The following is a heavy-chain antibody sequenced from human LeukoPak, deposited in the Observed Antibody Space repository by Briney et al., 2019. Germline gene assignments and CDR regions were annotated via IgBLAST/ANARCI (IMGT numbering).Heavy chain of an antibody. D-gene: IGHD1-26*01. J-gene: IGHJ4*02. Sequence: PGGSLRLSCAASGFTFSSYAMNWVRQAPGMGLEWVSAISGSGGSTYYADSVKGRFTISRDNSKNTLYLQMNSLRAEDTAVYYCAKDPGEWELLKNDYWGQGTLVTVSS. V-gene: IGHV3-23*01. CDR1: GFTFSSYA. CDR3: AKDPGEWELLKNDY. CDR2: ISGSGGST.